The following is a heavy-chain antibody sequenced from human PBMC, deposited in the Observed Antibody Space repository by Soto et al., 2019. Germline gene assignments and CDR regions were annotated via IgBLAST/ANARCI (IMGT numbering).Heavy chain of an antibody. CDR2: ISGSGGST. V-gene: IGHV3-23*01. CDR3: AKRGSGSYYMD. CDR1: GFTFSSYA. J-gene: IGHJ4*02. D-gene: IGHD1-26*01. Sequence: EVQLLESGGGLVQPGGSLRLSCAASGFTFSSYAMNWVRQAPGKGLEWVSVISGSGGSTYYADSVKGRFTISRDNSKNTLYLQMNSLRAEDTALYYCAKRGSGSYYMDWGQGTLVTVSS.